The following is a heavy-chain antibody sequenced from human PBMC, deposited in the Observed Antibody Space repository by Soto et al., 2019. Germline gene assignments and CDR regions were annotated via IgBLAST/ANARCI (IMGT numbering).Heavy chain of an antibody. CDR3: AKIVLHTSRYFDL. Sequence: EVQLLESGGGLVQSGGSLRLSCAASGFTFSSYGMNWFRQAPGKGLEWVSNISANGVSRYYTDSVKGRFTISRDKSKDKVYLQLNSLRAEDTSLYYCAKIVLHTSRYFDLWGRGTLVTVST. V-gene: IGHV3-23*01. J-gene: IGHJ2*01. D-gene: IGHD1-26*01. CDR2: ISANGVSR. CDR1: GFTFSSYG.